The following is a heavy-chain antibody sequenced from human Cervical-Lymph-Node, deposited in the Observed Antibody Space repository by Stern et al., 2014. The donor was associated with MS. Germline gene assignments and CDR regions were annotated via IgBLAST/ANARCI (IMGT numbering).Heavy chain of an antibody. V-gene: IGHV4-59*01. D-gene: IGHD2-2*01. CDR2: IYYSGST. J-gene: IGHJ6*02. CDR1: GGSISSYY. Sequence: QLQLQESGPGLVKPSETLSLTCTVSGGSISSYYWSWIRQPPGKGLEWIGYIYYSGSTNYNPSLKSRVTISVDTSKNQFSLKLSSVTAADTAVYYCARGPSPLGYCSSTSCYAMNYYYGMDVWGQGTTVTVSS. CDR3: ARGPSPLGYCSSTSCYAMNYYYGMDV.